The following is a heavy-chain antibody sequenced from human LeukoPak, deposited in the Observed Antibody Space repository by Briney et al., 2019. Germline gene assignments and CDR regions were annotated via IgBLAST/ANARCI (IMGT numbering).Heavy chain of an antibody. Sequence: SETLSLTCTVSGGSISSSSYYWGWIRQPPGKGLEWIGSIYYSGSTYYNPSLKSRVTISVDKSKNQFSLKLSSVTAADTAVYYCASYGSGSSAYYFDYWGQGTLVTVSS. V-gene: IGHV4-39*07. J-gene: IGHJ4*02. CDR1: GGSISSSSYY. CDR3: ASYGSGSSAYYFDY. CDR2: IYYSGST. D-gene: IGHD3-10*01.